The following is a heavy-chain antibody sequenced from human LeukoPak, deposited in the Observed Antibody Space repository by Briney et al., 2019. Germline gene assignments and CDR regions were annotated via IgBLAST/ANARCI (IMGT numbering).Heavy chain of an antibody. CDR3: ARARRNRQQLAEDGAFDI. CDR1: GYTFTGYY. Sequence: ASVKVSCKASGYTFTGYYMNWVRQAPGQGLEWMGWISAYNGNTNYAQKLQGRVTMTTDTSTSTAYMELRSLRSDDTAVYYCARARRNRQQLAEDGAFDIRGQGTMVTVSS. CDR2: ISAYNGNT. D-gene: IGHD6-6*01. J-gene: IGHJ3*02. V-gene: IGHV1-18*04.